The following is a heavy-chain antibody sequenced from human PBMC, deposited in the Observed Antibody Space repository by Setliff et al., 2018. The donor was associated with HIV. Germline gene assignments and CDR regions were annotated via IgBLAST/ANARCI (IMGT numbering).Heavy chain of an antibody. CDR2: IYHSGGV. CDR1: GGSISSYY. V-gene: IGHV4-59*08. D-gene: IGHD5-12*01. CDR3: ARRGYSGYASGWFGP. Sequence: SETLSLTCIVSGGSISSYYWSWLRQPPGKGLEWLGYIYHSGGVNYNPSLKGRGTISLDTSKNQFSLRLTFVTAADTAVYYCARRGYSGYASGWFGPWGQGTLVTVSS. J-gene: IGHJ5*02.